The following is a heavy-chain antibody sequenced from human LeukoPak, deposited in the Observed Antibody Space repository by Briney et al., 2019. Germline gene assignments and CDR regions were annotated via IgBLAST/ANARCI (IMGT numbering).Heavy chain of an antibody. CDR3: ARGTLKAAATDFDY. Sequence: VGSLRLSCAASGFTFDDYGMSWVRQAPGKGLEWVSGINWIGGSTGCADSVKGRFTISRDNAKNSLYLQMNSLRAEDTALYYCARGTLKAAATDFDYWGQGTLVTVSS. J-gene: IGHJ4*02. CDR1: GFTFDDYG. V-gene: IGHV3-20*04. D-gene: IGHD6-13*01. CDR2: INWIGGST.